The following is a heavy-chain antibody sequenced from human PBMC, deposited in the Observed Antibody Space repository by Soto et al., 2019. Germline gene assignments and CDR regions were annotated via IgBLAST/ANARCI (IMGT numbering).Heavy chain of an antibody. CDR1: GGSISSYY. CDR3: ARDTTAEDAFDI. CDR2: IYYSGST. J-gene: IGHJ3*02. D-gene: IGHD6-13*01. Sequence: SETLSLTSTASGGSISSYYWSWIRQPPGKGLEWIGSIYYSGSTNYNPPLKSRVTISVDTSKNQFSLKLSSVTAADTAVYYCARDTTAEDAFDIWGQGTMVTVSS. V-gene: IGHV4-59*01.